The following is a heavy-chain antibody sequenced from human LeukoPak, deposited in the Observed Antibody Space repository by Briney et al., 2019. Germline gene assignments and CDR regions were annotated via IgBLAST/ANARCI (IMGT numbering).Heavy chain of an antibody. V-gene: IGHV4-59*01. D-gene: IGHD3-16*01. J-gene: IGHJ6*02. Sequence: SETLSLTCSVSGDSISSNYWSWIRQPRGKGLEWIGYIYYSGSTVYNPSLKSRVTISVDTSRNQFSLNLSSVTAADTAVYYCARLGAYYYYGMDVWGQGTTVTVSS. CDR3: ARLGAYYYYGMDV. CDR2: IYYSGST. CDR1: GDSISSNY.